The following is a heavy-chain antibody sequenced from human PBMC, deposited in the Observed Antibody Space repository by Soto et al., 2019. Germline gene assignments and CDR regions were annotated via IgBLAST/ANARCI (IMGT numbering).Heavy chain of an antibody. V-gene: IGHV3-23*01. Sequence: GGSLRLSCAASGFTFSSYAMSWVRQAPGKGLEWVSAISGSGGSQYYADSVKGRFTISRDNSKNTLYLQMNSLRAEDTAVYYCAKGLPYYDFWSGHLNYFDYWGQGTLVTVSS. D-gene: IGHD3-3*01. CDR1: GFTFSSYA. J-gene: IGHJ4*02. CDR2: ISGSGGSQ. CDR3: AKGLPYYDFWSGHLNYFDY.